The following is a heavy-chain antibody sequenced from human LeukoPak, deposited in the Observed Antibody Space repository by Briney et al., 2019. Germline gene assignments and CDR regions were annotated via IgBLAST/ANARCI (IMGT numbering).Heavy chain of an antibody. J-gene: IGHJ4*02. Sequence: GGSLRLSCAASGFIVSSNYISWVRQAPGKGLEWVSVIYSGGSTYYADSVKGRFTISRDNSKNTLYLQMNSLRAEDTAVYYCAGRPTAVTTIKYWGQGTLVTVSS. CDR3: AGRPTAVTTIKY. CDR2: IYSGGST. D-gene: IGHD4-11*01. CDR1: GFIVSSNY. V-gene: IGHV3-66*02.